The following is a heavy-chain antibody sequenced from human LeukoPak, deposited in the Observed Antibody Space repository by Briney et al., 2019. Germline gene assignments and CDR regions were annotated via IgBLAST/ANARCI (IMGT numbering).Heavy chain of an antibody. CDR3: AKEHSGSYPDPNRENWFDP. V-gene: IGHV3-23*01. J-gene: IGHJ5*02. D-gene: IGHD3-10*01. CDR2: ISGLDGTT. Sequence: AGGSLRLSCAASGFTLGSYAMSWVRQAPGKGLEWVSSISGLDGTTFYADSVKGRFTISRDSSKNTLYLQMKSLRAEDTAVYYCAKEHSGSYPDPNRENWFDPWGQGTLVTVSS. CDR1: GFTLGSYA.